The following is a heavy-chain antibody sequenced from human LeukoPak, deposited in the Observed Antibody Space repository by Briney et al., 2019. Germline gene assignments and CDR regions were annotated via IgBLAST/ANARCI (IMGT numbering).Heavy chain of an antibody. CDR3: AKDTLRSSSWDFDY. Sequence: GGSLRLSCAASGFTFDDYAMHWDRQAPGKGLEWVSLISWDGGTTYYVDSVKGRFTISRDNSKNSLYLQMNSLRAEDTALHYCAKDTLRSSSWDFDYWGQGTLVTVSS. D-gene: IGHD6-13*01. J-gene: IGHJ4*02. V-gene: IGHV3-43D*03. CDR1: GFTFDDYA. CDR2: ISWDGGTT.